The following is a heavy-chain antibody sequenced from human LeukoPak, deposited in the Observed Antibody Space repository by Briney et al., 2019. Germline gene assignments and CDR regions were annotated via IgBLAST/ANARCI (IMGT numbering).Heavy chain of an antibody. V-gene: IGHV3-23*01. CDR3: AKSGDYGEEYFQH. J-gene: IGHJ1*01. D-gene: IGHD4-17*01. CDR1: GFSFSSYT. Sequence: PGGSLRLSCAASGFSFSSYTMSWVRQAPGMGLEWVSAISGSSGGNTYYADSVKGRFTISRDNSKNTLYLQMNSLRAGDTAVYYCAKSGDYGEEYFQHWGQGTLVTVSS. CDR2: ISGSSGGNT.